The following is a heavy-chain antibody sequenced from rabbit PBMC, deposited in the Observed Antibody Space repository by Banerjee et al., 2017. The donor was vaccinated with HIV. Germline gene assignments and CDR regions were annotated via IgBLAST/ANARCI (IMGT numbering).Heavy chain of an antibody. CDR3: ARDQYSYGDAGAEFSL. J-gene: IGHJ4*01. CDR2: IYAGASGST. Sequence: QEQLVESGGGLVQPGGSLKLSCKASGFIFSTYSMSWVRQAPGKGLEWIACIYAGASGSTYYASWAKGRFTSSKTSSTTVTLQMTNLTGADTATYFCARDQYSYGDAGAEFSLWGQGTLVTVS. V-gene: IGHV1S45*01. D-gene: IGHD6-1*01. CDR1: GFIFSTYS.